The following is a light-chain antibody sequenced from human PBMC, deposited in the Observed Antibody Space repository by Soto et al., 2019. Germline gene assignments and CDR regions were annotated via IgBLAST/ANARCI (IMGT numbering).Light chain of an antibody. Sequence: QSALTQPASVSGSPGQSITISCTGTTSDVGSYDLVSWYQHHPGKAPKLLIYEVSKRPSGVSDRFSGSKSGNTASLTISGLQTENEADYYCCSFAGSSNLYVFGTGTRSPS. CDR1: TSDVGSYDL. CDR3: CSFAGSSNLYV. CDR2: EVS. J-gene: IGLJ1*01. V-gene: IGLV2-23*02.